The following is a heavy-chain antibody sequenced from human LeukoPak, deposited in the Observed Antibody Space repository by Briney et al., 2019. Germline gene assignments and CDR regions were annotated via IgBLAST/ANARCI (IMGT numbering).Heavy chain of an antibody. J-gene: IGHJ4*02. CDR3: ARGQFDLNY. CDR1: GFTFSSYS. V-gene: IGHV3-48*04. D-gene: IGHD3-9*01. Sequence: GGSLRLSCAASGFTFSSYSMNWVRQAPGKGLEWISYISSSSSTIFYADSVKGRFTISRYNAKNSLYLQMSSLRAEDTAVYYCARGQFDLNYWGQGTLVTVSS. CDR2: ISSSSSTI.